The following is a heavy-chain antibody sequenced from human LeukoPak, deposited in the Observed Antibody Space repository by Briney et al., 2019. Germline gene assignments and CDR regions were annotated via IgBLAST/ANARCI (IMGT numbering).Heavy chain of an antibody. CDR3: AKVFVKQRYGGWFDP. CDR2: ISWNSGSI. V-gene: IGHV3-9*01. Sequence: GGSLRLSCAASGFTFDDYAMHWVRQAPGKGLEWVSGISWNSGSIGYADSVKGRFTISRDNAKNSLYLQMNSLRAEDTALYYCAKVFVKQRYGGWFDPWGQGTLVTVSS. CDR1: GFTFDDYA. J-gene: IGHJ5*02. D-gene: IGHD3-10*01.